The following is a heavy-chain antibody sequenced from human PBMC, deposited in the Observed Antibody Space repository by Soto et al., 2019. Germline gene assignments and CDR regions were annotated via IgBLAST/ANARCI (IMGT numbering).Heavy chain of an antibody. V-gene: IGHV1-3*01. D-gene: IGHD1-1*01. Sequence: QVQLAQSGTAVKKPGASVKVSCKASGYSFTYYAIHWVRQAPGQRLEWMGWINAGYGSTKYSQKFQDRVTISSDTSASTAYMELSSLRSEDTAVYYCARAYKDPSIDAFDIWGQGTMVTVSS. CDR1: GYSFTYYA. J-gene: IGHJ3*02. CDR2: INAGYGST. CDR3: ARAYKDPSIDAFDI.